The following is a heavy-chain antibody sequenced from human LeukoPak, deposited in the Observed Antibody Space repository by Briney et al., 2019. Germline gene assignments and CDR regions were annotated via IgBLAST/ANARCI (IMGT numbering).Heavy chain of an antibody. Sequence: GRSLRLSCAASGFTFSSYAMTWVRQAPGKGLEWVSAISGSGGSTYYVDSVKGRFTISRDNSKNTLYLQMNSLRVEDTAIYFCAKDGTWIQLWLGYWGQGTLVTVSS. J-gene: IGHJ4*02. D-gene: IGHD5-18*01. V-gene: IGHV3-23*01. CDR1: GFTFSSYA. CDR2: ISGSGGST. CDR3: AKDGTWIQLWLGY.